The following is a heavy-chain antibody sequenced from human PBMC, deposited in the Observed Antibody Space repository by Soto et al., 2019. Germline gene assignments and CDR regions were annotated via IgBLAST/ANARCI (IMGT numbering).Heavy chain of an antibody. D-gene: IGHD4-17*01. J-gene: IGHJ4*02. V-gene: IGHV1-69*13. Sequence: PVTVSCTVSGYNHTEAPMQRVLQAPGKSLAWMGGIIPSFGTANYAQKFQGRVTITADESTSTAYMELSSLRSEDTAVYYCARDFPSDYGDSNYYFDYWGQGTLVTVSS. CDR1: GYNHTEAP. CDR3: ARDFPSDYGDSNYYFDY. CDR2: IIPSFGTA.